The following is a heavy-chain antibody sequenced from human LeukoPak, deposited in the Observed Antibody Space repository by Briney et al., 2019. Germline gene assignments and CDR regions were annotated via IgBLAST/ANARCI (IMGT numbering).Heavy chain of an antibody. CDR1: GFTFSSYW. D-gene: IGHD6-19*01. CDR3: ASIPVAGTRDYFDY. V-gene: IGHV3-21*01. CDR2: ISSSSSYI. J-gene: IGHJ4*02. Sequence: GGSLRLSCAASGFTFSSYWMSWVRQAPGKGLEWVSSISSSSSYIYYADSVKGRFTISRDNAKNSLYLQMNSLRAEDTAVYYCASIPVAGTRDYFDYWGQGTLVTVSS.